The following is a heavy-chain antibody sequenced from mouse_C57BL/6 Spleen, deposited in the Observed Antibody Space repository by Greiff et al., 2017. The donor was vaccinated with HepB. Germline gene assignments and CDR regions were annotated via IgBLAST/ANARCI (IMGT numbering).Heavy chain of an antibody. J-gene: IGHJ2*01. CDR3: ARYYGRDYFDY. CDR1: GYTFTDYY. V-gene: IGHV1-19*01. D-gene: IGHD1-1*01. CDR2: INPYNGGT. Sequence: VQLQQSGPVLVKPGASVKMSCKASGYTFTDYYMNWVKQSHGKSLEWIGVINPYNGGTSYNQKFKGKATLTVDKSSSTAYMELNSLTSEDSAVYYCARYYGRDYFDYWGQGTPLTVSS.